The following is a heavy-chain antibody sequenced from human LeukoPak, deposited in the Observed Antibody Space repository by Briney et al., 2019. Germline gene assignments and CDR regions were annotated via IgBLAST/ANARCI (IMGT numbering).Heavy chain of an antibody. J-gene: IGHJ4*02. CDR2: ISGSGSGSSK. CDR1: GFTLSSYA. CDR3: AKPYYYGSRSYMDY. Sequence: GGSLRLSCAASGFTLSSYAMSWVRQAPGKGLEWVSAISGSGSGSSKYYADSVKGRFTISRDNSKNMLYLQMNSLRAEDTAVYYCAKPYYYGSRSYMDYWGQGALVTVSS. D-gene: IGHD3-10*01. V-gene: IGHV3-23*01.